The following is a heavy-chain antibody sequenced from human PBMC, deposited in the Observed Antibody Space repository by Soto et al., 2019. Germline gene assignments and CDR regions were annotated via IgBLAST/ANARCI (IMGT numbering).Heavy chain of an antibody. D-gene: IGHD2-2*01. CDR2: ISSGGGSP. CDR1: GFTFSDYA. Sequence: PRLSCAASGFTFSDYAMSWVRQAPGKGLEWVSAISSGGGSPYYADSVKGRFTISRNNSQSTLFLQMNSLRAGDAAVYYCVKGDGRIVPRHFDCWGQGTLVTVSS. CDR3: VKGDGRIVPRHFDC. J-gene: IGHJ4*02. V-gene: IGHV3-23*01.